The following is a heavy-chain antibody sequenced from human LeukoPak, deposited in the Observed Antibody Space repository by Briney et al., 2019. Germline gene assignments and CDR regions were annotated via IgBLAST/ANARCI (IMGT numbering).Heavy chain of an antibody. D-gene: IGHD1-26*01. V-gene: IGHV4-34*01. J-gene: IGHJ3*01. CDR2: LNRRGST. CDR1: GGSFNYYY. CDR3: ARVSDPDAFDL. Sequence: PSETLSLTCGVYGGSFNYYYWSWIRQPPGKGLEWIGELNRRGSTNYNPSLKSRVSTSLDTSKNQFSPKLSSVTAADTALYYCARVSDPDAFDLWGQGTRVTVSS.